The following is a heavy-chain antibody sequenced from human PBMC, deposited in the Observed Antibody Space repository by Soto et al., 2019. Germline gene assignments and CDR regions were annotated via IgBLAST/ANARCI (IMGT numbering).Heavy chain of an antibody. CDR3: AKDGSSSGWSDAFDI. Sequence: EVHLLESGGGLVQSGGSLRLSCAASGFTFSTYAMSWVRQAPGKGLAWVSTIRGSGGGTYYADSVKGRFTISRDNSKNTLSLQMNSLRAEDTAIYYCAKDGSSSGWSDAFDIWGQGTMVTVSS. CDR2: IRGSGGGT. D-gene: IGHD6-19*01. J-gene: IGHJ3*02. V-gene: IGHV3-23*01. CDR1: GFTFSTYA.